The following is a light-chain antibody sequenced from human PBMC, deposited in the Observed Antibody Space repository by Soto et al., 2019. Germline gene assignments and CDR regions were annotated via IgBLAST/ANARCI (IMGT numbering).Light chain of an antibody. Sequence: EIVLTQSPATLSVSPGERATLSCRASQSVSSYLAWYQPKPGQAPRLLIYATSNRATGIPARFSGSGSEADLTLTISRIEPYDFSVYYRPHSSNWTFGQGTKVDIK. CDR3: PHSSNWT. CDR1: QSVSSY. J-gene: IGKJ1*01. V-gene: IGKV3-11*01. CDR2: ATS.